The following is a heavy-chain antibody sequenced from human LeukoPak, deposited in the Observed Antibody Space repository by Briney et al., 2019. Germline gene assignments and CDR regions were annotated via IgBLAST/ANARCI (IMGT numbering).Heavy chain of an antibody. CDR2: IYYSGST. Sequence: SETLSLTCTVSGGSISSSSYYWGWIRQPPGKGLEWIGSIYYSGSTYYNPSLKSRVTISVDTSKNQFSLKLSSVTAADTAVYYCATGDPLGGYWGQGTLVTVSS. CDR3: ATGDPLGGY. D-gene: IGHD3-16*01. V-gene: IGHV4-39*07. J-gene: IGHJ4*02. CDR1: GGSISSSSYY.